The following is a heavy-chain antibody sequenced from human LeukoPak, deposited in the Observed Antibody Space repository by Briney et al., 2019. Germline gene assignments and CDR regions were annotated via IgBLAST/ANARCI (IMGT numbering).Heavy chain of an antibody. Sequence: GASVTVSFKASGFTFTIFYMHWVRQAPGQGLEWMGIINPSGHTTDYAQKFQGRVTITADESTSTAYMELSSLRSEDTAVYYCARPYCSGGSCYLGYFDYWGQGTLVTVSS. J-gene: IGHJ4*02. D-gene: IGHD2-15*01. CDR3: ARPYCSGGSCYLGYFDY. V-gene: IGHV1-46*01. CDR2: INPSGHTT. CDR1: GFTFTIFY.